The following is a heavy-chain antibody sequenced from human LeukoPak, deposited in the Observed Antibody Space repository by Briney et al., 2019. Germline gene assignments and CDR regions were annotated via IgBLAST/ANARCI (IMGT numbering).Heavy chain of an antibody. CDR3: ARHSSGSYYTY. Sequence: GGSLRLSCAASGFTFSSSWMSWVRQAPGKGLEWVAHIKQDGSDNYYVDSVKGRFTISRDNAKNSLYQQLNSLRVEDTAMYYCARHSSGSYYTYWGQGTLVTVSS. CDR1: GFTFSSSW. V-gene: IGHV3-7*01. J-gene: IGHJ4*02. CDR2: IKQDGSDN. D-gene: IGHD3-10*01.